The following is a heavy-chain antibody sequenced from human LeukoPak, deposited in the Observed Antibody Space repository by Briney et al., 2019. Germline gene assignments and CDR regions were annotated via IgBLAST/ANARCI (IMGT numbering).Heavy chain of an antibody. CDR1: GFTFSIYS. CDR3: ARPLTNNWYPGFDY. Sequence: GSLRLSYAASGFTFSIYSMNWVRQAPGKGLEWVSYISPSSSTIYYADSVKGRFTISRDNAKNSLYLQMNSLRAEDTAVYYCARPLTNNWYPGFDYWGQGTLVTVSS. CDR2: ISPSSSTI. D-gene: IGHD1-1*01. J-gene: IGHJ4*02. V-gene: IGHV3-48*01.